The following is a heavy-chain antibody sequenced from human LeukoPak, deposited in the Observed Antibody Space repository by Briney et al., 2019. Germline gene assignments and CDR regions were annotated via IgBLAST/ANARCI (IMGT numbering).Heavy chain of an antibody. CDR2: IYYSGST. D-gene: IGHD3-10*01. J-gene: IGHJ6*03. Sequence: SETLSLTCTVSGGSINSSYYYWGWIRQSPGKGLEWIGSIYYSGSTYYNPSLKSRVTISVDTSKNQFSLSLSSVTAADTAAYYCARRGGIIRGVASYYYMDVWGKGTTVTISS. CDR1: GGSINSSYYY. CDR3: ARRGGIIRGVASYYYMDV. V-gene: IGHV4-39*01.